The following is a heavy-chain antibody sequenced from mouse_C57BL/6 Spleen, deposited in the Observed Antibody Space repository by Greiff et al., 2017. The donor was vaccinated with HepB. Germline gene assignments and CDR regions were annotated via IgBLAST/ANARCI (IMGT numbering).Heavy chain of an antibody. CDR2: IYPGDGDT. D-gene: IGHD4-1*01. V-gene: IGHV1-82*01. J-gene: IGHJ2*01. CDR3: ARGSWGSYFDY. Sequence: VQLQESGPELVKPGASVKISCKASGYAFSSSWMNWVKQRPGKGLEWIGRIYPGDGDTNYNGKFKGKATLTADKSSSTAYMQLSSLTSEDSAVYFCARGSWGSYFDYWGQGTTLTVSS. CDR1: GYAFSSSW.